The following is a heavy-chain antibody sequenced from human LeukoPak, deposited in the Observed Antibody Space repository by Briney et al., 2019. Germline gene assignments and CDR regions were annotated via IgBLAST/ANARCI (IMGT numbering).Heavy chain of an antibody. CDR2: IYHSGST. CDR1: GYSISSYYY. CDR3: AAVTPTYFDY. V-gene: IGHV4-38-2*02. D-gene: IGHD4-17*01. J-gene: IGHJ4*02. Sequence: PSETVSLTCTVSGYSISSYYYWGWIRQPPGKGLEWIGSIYHSGSTYYNPSLKSRISMSVDTSKNQFSLKLSSVTASDTAVYYCAAVTPTYFDYWGQGTLVTVSS.